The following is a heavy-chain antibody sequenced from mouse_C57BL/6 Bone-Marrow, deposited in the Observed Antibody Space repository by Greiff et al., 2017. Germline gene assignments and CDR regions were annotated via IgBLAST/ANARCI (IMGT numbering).Heavy chain of an antibody. D-gene: IGHD1-1*01. Sequence: EVQLQQSGPELVKPGASVKISCKASGYSFTGYYMNWVKQSPEKSLEWIGEINPSTGGTTYNQKFKAKATLTVDKSSSTAYMQLKSLTSEDSAVYYCAPSYYGSTRGYFDVWGTGTTVTVSS. J-gene: IGHJ1*03. V-gene: IGHV1-42*01. CDR2: INPSTGGT. CDR1: GYSFTGYY. CDR3: APSYYGSTRGYFDV.